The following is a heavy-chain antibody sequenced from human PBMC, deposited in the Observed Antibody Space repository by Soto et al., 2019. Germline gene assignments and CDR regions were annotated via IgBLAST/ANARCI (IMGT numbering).Heavy chain of an antibody. Sequence: QITLNESGPTVVRPTETLTLTCRFSGFSLTTSGVGVGWIRKSPGKAPEWLALIYWDDDKRYSASLKSRPTITKDTSKNQVVLTVSDLDPTDTATYYCAHRVLRTVFGLVTTTAIYFDFWGQGTPVAVSS. CDR2: IYWDDDK. CDR1: GFSLTTSGVG. V-gene: IGHV2-5*02. D-gene: IGHD3-3*01. J-gene: IGHJ4*02. CDR3: AHRVLRTVFGLVTTTAIYFDF.